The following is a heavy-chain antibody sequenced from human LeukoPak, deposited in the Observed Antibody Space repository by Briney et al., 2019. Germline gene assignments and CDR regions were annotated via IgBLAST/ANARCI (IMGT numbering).Heavy chain of an antibody. V-gene: IGHV4-59*01. CDR2: IYHSGST. CDR1: GDSISSYY. CDR3: ARAPQLYYFDY. D-gene: IGHD2-15*01. Sequence: PSETLSLTCTVSGDSISSYYWSWVRQPPEKGLGWIGYIYHSGSTTYNPSLKSRVTISVDTSKNQFSLRLSSVTAADTAVYYCARAPQLYYFDYWGQGTLVTVSS. J-gene: IGHJ4*02.